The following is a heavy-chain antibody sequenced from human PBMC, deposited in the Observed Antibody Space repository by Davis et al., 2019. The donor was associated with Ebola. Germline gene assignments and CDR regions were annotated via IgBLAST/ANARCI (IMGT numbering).Heavy chain of an antibody. J-gene: IGHJ3*01. D-gene: IGHD6-19*01. CDR2: FYYTGST. CDR3: AKDTSNVWFDV. CDR1: GGSISNYH. Sequence: MPSETLSLTCTVSGGSISNYHWTWIRQPPGKGLEWIGYFYYTGSTNYNPSLKSRVTISIDTSKNQFSLKLSSVTAADTAIYYCAKDTSNVWFDVWGQGTMVTVSS. V-gene: IGHV4-59*01.